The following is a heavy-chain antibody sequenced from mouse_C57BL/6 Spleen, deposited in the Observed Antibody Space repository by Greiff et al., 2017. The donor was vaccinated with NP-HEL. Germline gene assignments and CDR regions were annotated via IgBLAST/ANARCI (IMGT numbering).Heavy chain of an antibody. CDR3: ARDRGSPFDY. CDR1: GYTFTDYY. J-gene: IGHJ2*01. CDR2: INPYNGGT. V-gene: IGHV1-19*01. Sequence: VQLKESGPVLVKPGASVKMSCKASGYTFTDYYMNWVKQSHGKSLEWIGVINPYNGGTSYNQKFKGKATLTVDKSSSTAYMELNSLTSEDSAVYYCARDRGSPFDYWGQGTTLTVSS.